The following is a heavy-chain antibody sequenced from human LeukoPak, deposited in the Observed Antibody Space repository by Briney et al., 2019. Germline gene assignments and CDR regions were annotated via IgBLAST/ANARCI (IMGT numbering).Heavy chain of an antibody. CDR2: IYSGGST. CDR1: GFTVSSNY. D-gene: IGHD4/OR15-4a*01. CDR3: ARDSPASGAFDY. Sequence: GGSLGLSCAASGFTVSSNYMSWVRQAPGKGLEWVSVIYSGGSTYYADSVKGRFTISRDNSKNTLYLQMNSLRAEDTAVYYCARDSPASGAFDYWGQGTLVTVSS. V-gene: IGHV3-53*01. J-gene: IGHJ4*02.